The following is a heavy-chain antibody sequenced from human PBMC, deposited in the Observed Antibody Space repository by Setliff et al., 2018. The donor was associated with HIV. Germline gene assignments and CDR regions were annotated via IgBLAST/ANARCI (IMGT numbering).Heavy chain of an antibody. CDR1: GYTFTSYG. CDR3: ARRADWFDL. Sequence: PGPQVKVSCKASGYTFTSYGLSWVRQAPGQGLEWMGWISDYNSNTEYAQKLQGRVTMTKDTSTSTAYMELRSLRPDDTAVYFCARRADWFDLWGQGTLVTVSS. V-gene: IGHV1-18*01. J-gene: IGHJ5*02. CDR2: ISDYNSNT.